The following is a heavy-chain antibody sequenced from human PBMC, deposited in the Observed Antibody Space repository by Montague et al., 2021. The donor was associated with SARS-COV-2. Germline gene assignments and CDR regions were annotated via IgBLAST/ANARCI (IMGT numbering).Heavy chain of an antibody. V-gene: IGHV3-23*01. CDR3: AKGGVWERRGLTTFDY. J-gene: IGHJ4*02. CDR2: ITGSGGST. Sequence: SLRLSCAASGFTFSSYAMSWVRQAPGQGLEWVSTITGSGGSTYYADSVKGRFTISRDNSKNTLYLQMNSLRAEDTAAYYCAKGGVWERRGLTTFDYWGQGTLVTVSS. CDR1: GFTFSSYA. D-gene: IGHD1-26*01.